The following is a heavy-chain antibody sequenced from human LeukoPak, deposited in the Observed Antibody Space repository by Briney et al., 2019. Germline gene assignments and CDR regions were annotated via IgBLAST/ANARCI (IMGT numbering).Heavy chain of an antibody. J-gene: IGHJ4*02. CDR2: ISYDGSNK. CDR3: ARDRIDY. V-gene: IGHV3-30-3*01. Sequence: GGSLRLSCAASGFTFSSYAMHWVRQAPGKGLEWVAVISYDGSNKYYADSVKGRFTISRDNSKNTLYLQMNSLRAEDTAVYYCARDRIDYWGQGTLVTVSS. CDR1: GFTFSSYA.